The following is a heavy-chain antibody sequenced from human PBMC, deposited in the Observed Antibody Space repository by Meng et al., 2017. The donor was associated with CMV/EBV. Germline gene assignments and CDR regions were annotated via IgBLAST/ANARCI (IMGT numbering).Heavy chain of an antibody. CDR2: ISYDGSNK. V-gene: IGHV3-30-3*01. CDR1: GFTFSSYA. J-gene: IGHJ6*02. CDR3: ARDRKAAAKGYCYGMDV. Sequence: RGSLRLSCAASGFTFSSYAMHWVRQAPGKGLEGVEVISYDGSNKYYADSVKGRFTISRDNSKNTLYLQMNSLRAEDTAVYYCARDRKAAAKGYCYGMDVWGQGTTVTVSS. D-gene: IGHD2-2*01.